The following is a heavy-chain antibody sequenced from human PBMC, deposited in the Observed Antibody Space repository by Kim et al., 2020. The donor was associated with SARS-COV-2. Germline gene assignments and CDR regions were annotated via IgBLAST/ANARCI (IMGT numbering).Heavy chain of an antibody. J-gene: IGHJ6*02. CDR3: ARGHYYDILTGYYTRDYGMDV. CDR2: MNPNSGNT. D-gene: IGHD3-9*01. Sequence: ASVKVSCKASGYTFTSYDINWVRQATGQGLEWMGWMNPNSGNTGYAQKFQGRVTMTRNTSISTAYMELSSLRSEDTAVYYCARGHYYDILTGYYTRDYGMDVWGQGTTVTVSS. CDR1: GYTFTSYD. V-gene: IGHV1-8*01.